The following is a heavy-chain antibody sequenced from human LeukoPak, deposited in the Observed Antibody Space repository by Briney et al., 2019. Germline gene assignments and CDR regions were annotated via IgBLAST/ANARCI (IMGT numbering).Heavy chain of an antibody. CDR3: ARGPYSYDSSGAFDI. Sequence: SQTLSLTCTVSGDSINSGSYYWSWIRQPAGKGLEWIGRISSSGSTNYNPSLKSRVTISVDTSKNQFSLKLSSVTAADTAVYFCARGPYSYDSSGAFDIWGQGTMVTVSS. CDR1: GDSINSGSYY. CDR2: ISSSGST. V-gene: IGHV4-61*02. D-gene: IGHD3-22*01. J-gene: IGHJ3*02.